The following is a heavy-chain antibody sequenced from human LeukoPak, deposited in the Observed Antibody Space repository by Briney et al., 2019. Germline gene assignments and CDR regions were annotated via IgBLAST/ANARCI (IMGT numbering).Heavy chain of an antibody. Sequence: GGSLRLSCAASGFTFSSYWMSWVRQAPGKGLEWVAKMSEDGNEIFYVDSVKGRFTISRDNTKKSLYLQLNSLRPEDSAVYYCARPRGCGSARCNNFDYWGQGTLVTVSS. V-gene: IGHV3-7*01. CDR2: MSEDGNEI. D-gene: IGHD2-2*01. CDR1: GFTFSSYW. J-gene: IGHJ4*02. CDR3: ARPRGCGSARCNNFDY.